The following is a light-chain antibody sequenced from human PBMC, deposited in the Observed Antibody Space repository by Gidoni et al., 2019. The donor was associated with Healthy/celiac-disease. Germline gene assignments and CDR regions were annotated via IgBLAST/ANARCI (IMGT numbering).Light chain of an antibody. CDR2: DAS. V-gene: IGKV3-15*01. CDR1: QSVSSN. CDR3: QQYNNWPPWT. Sequence: EIVMTQSPATLSVSPGESATLSCRASQSVSSNLAWYQQKPGQAPRHLIYDASTRALGIPARFSGSGSGTEFTLTISSLQSEDFAVYYCQQYNNWPPWTFGQGTKVEIK. J-gene: IGKJ1*01.